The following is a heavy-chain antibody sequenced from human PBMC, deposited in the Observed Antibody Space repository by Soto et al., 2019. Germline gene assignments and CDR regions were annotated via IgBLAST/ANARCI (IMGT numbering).Heavy chain of an antibody. Sequence: SETLSLTCAVSGGSISGSYYYWGWLHQSPGKGPEWFGSVFYTGFTSYNPSLESRVSVSVDTSKNQFSLKVSGVSAADTAVYYCATSQKGYNWNYFDHWGQGALVTVSS. J-gene: IGHJ4*02. CDR3: ATSQKGYNWNYFDH. CDR2: VFYTGFT. D-gene: IGHD1-20*01. CDR1: GGSISGSYYY. V-gene: IGHV4-39*01.